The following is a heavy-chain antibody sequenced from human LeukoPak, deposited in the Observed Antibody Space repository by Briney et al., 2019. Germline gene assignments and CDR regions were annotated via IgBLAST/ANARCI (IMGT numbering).Heavy chain of an antibody. J-gene: IGHJ6*02. CDR2: IYSGGST. V-gene: IGHV3-66*01. CDR1: GFTFSSNY. Sequence: GGSLSLSCEAPGFTFSSNYMSWVPRAPGKGLEWVSVIYSGGSTYYADSVKGRFTISRDNSKNTLYLQMNSLRAEDTAVYYCARDRSYYYGMDVWGQGTTVTVSS. CDR3: ARDRSYYYGMDV.